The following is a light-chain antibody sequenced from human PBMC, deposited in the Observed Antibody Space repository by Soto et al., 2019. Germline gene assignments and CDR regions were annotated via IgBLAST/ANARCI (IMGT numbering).Light chain of an antibody. CDR1: SSDIGAYDY. J-gene: IGLJ2*01. CDR3: SSYTSTSTPLI. V-gene: IGLV2-14*01. CDR2: EVT. Sequence: QSALTQPASVSGSPGQSITISCSGSSSDIGAYDYVSWYQQHLGKAPKLLIYEVTSRPSGVSHRFSGSKSGNTASLSISGLQLEDDADYYCSSYTSTSTPLIFGGGTKVTVL.